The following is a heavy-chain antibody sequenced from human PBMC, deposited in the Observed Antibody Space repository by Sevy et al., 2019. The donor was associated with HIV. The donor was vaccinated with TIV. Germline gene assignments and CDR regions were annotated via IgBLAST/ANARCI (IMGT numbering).Heavy chain of an antibody. CDR2: INPDGSKI. CDR1: AINIRDYW. D-gene: IGHD2-15*01. Sequence: GGSLRLSCEASAINIRDYWMNWVRQAPGKGLEWVANINPDGSKIYYADSVKGRFTISRDSAKNYVFLQLTSLRAEDTAVYYCVRAIQLAASYWGQGMLVTVSS. J-gene: IGHJ4*02. CDR3: VRAIQLAASY. V-gene: IGHV3-7*02.